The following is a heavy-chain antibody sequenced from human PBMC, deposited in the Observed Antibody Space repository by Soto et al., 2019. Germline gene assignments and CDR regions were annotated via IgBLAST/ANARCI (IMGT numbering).Heavy chain of an antibody. Sequence: QLQLQESGPGLVKPSETLSLTCTVSGGSLSSGPYSWGWIRQPPGKGLEGIGTFDHSCTTKYNPSHESRVTIAVDTSENHFSLKVTSVTAADAAVYYCVRLRGYCSVTGCSGDYAMDVWGQGTTVTVS. V-gene: IGHV4-39*02. J-gene: IGHJ6*02. CDR2: FDHSCTT. CDR1: GGSLSSGPYS. CDR3: VRLRGYCSVTGCSGDYAMDV. D-gene: IGHD2-2*01.